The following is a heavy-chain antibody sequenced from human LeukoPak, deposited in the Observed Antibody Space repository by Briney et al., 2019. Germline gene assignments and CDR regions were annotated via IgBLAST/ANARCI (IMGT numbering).Heavy chain of an antibody. V-gene: IGHV3-15*01. J-gene: IGHJ4*02. CDR1: GFTFSNAW. D-gene: IGHD3-16*02. CDR2: IKSKTDVGTT. CDR3: TTRLTVTFGGVIVFDY. Sequence: GGSLRLSCAASGFTFSNAWMSWVRPAPGKGLEWVGRIKSKTDVGTTDYAAPVKGRFTISRDDSKNTLYLQMNSLKTEDTAVYYCTTRLTVTFGGVIVFDYWGQGTLVTVSS.